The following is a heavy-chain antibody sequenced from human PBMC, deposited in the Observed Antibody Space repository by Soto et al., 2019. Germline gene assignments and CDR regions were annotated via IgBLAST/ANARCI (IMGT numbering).Heavy chain of an antibody. J-gene: IGHJ4*02. Sequence: GGSLRLSCAASGFTFSNAWMSWVRQAPGKGLEWVGRIKSKTDGGTTDYAAPVKGRFTISRDDSKNTLYLQMNSLKTEDTAVYYCTTFPKYYDGSGYSTPFDYWGQGTLVTVSS. CDR1: GFTFSNAW. CDR2: IKSKTDGGTT. D-gene: IGHD3-22*01. V-gene: IGHV3-15*01. CDR3: TTFPKYYDGSGYSTPFDY.